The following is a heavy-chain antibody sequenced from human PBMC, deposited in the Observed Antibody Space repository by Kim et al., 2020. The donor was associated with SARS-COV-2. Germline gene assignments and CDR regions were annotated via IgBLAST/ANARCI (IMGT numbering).Heavy chain of an antibody. V-gene: IGHV4-39*01. CDR3: AKRPAGEVFITTGRGFDI. J-gene: IGHJ3*02. CDR1: GDSISSSRYY. Sequence: SETLSLICTVSGDSISSSRYYWGWIRQPPGKGLEYIGRIYYSGSTGYNPSLKSRVTISIDTSKNQFALKLRSVTAADTAVYYCAKRPAGEVFITTGRGFDIWGQGTMVTVSS. CDR2: IYYSGST. D-gene: IGHD3-22*01.